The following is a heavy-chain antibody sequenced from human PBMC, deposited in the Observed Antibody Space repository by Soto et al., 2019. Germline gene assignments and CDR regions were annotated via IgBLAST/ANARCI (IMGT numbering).Heavy chain of an antibody. J-gene: IGHJ4*02. CDR1: GFTFSTYW. CDR3: ASSLL. Sequence: EVQMVESGGGLVQPGGSLRLSCAASGFTFSTYWMYWVRQAPGKGLEWVANIKGDGSEKNYVDSVKCRFNISRDNAKNSLYLQMNSLRVADTAVYYCASSLLRGQGTLVTVSS. V-gene: IGHV3-7*01. CDR2: IKGDGSEK.